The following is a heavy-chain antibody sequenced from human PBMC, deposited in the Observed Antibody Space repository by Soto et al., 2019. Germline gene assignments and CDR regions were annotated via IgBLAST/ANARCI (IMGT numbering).Heavy chain of an antibody. CDR2: IWYDGSNK. D-gene: IGHD2-15*01. J-gene: IGHJ4*02. CDR3: ARGGEIGYCSGGSCYACDY. CDR1: GFTFSSYG. Sequence: QVQLVESGGGVVQPGRSLRLSCAASGFTFSSYGMHWVRQAPGKGLEWVAVIWYDGSNKYYADSVKGRFTISRDNSKNTLYLQMNSPRAEDTAVYYCARGGEIGYCSGGSCYACDYWGQGTLVTVSS. V-gene: IGHV3-33*01.